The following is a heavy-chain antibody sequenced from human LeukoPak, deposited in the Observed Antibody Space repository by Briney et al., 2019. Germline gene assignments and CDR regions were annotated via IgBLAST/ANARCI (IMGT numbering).Heavy chain of an antibody. V-gene: IGHV4-59*01. Sequence: SETLSLTCTVSGGSLSNFYWSWIRQPPGKGLEWIGYIDKGGSTNFNPSLKSRGNISVDTSKNQYSLKLSSVTAADPAVYYCARDHGGKGGGGFHFDHWGRGTLVTVSS. J-gene: IGHJ4*02. CDR2: IDKGGST. D-gene: IGHD3-16*01. CDR1: GGSLSNFY. CDR3: ARDHGGKGGGGFHFDH.